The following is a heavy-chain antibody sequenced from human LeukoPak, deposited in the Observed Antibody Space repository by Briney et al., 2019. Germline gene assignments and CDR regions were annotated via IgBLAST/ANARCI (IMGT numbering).Heavy chain of an antibody. V-gene: IGHV3-30*03. D-gene: IGHD5-18*01. CDR2: ISFDGSNT. CDR3: ARRSMVTSFDY. CDR1: RFTFSIYG. J-gene: IGHJ4*02. Sequence: GGSLRLSCAASRFTFSIYGMHWVRQAPGKGLEWVAVISFDGSNTYYVDSVKGRFTISRDNAKNTLYLQMNSLRAEDTAVYYCARRSMVTSFDYWGQGTLVTVSS.